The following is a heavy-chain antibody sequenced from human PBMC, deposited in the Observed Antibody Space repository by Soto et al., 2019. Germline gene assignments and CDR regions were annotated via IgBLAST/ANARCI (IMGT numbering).Heavy chain of an antibody. CDR2: IYYSGST. J-gene: IGHJ5*02. D-gene: IGHD6-6*01. CDR1: GGSISSGGYY. V-gene: IGHV4-31*03. Sequence: SETLSLTCTVSGGSISSGGYYWSWIRQHPGKGLEWIGYIYYSGSTYYNPSLKSRVTISVDTSKNQFSLKLSSVTAADTAVYYCARVSSSSGGNWFDPWGQGTLVTVSS. CDR3: ARVSSSSGGNWFDP.